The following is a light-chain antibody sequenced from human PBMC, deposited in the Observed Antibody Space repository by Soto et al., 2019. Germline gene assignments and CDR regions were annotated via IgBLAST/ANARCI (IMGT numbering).Light chain of an antibody. CDR3: CSYVYTNSWV. Sequence: SALTQPASVSGSPGQSITISCTGTSSDVLSYDAVSWYQHHPGKAPKLIIYEGNKRPSGVSNRFTGSRSGNMASLTISGLQAEDEADYYCCSYVYTNSWVFGGGTKLTVL. J-gene: IGLJ3*02. CDR1: SSDVLSYDA. CDR2: EGN. V-gene: IGLV2-23*01.